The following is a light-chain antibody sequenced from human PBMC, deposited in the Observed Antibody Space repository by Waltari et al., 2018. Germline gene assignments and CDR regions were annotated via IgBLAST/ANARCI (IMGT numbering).Light chain of an antibody. CDR1: QSLLLSDGNTY. V-gene: IGKV2-24*01. CDR3: LHASPFPLT. J-gene: IGKJ4*01. CDR2: KIS. Sequence: DIVMNQTPLSLTVTLGQPASIPCRSSQSLLLSDGNTYLSWLHQRPGQPPRLLIYKISTRVSGVPDRFTGSGAGTDFTLKISRVEAEDVGVYYCLHASPFPLTFGGGTKVEI.